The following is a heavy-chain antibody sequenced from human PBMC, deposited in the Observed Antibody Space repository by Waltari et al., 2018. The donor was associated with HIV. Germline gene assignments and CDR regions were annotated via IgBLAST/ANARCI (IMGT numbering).Heavy chain of an antibody. CDR3: ARKYSSSWGAPFDY. CDR1: GFTLSSYG. V-gene: IGHV3-33*01. CDR2: IWYDGSKK. D-gene: IGHD6-13*01. Sequence: QVQLVESGGGVVQPGRSLRLSCATSGFTLSSYGMHWVRQAPGKGLEWVTVIWYDGSKKYYADCVKGRFTISRDNSKNTLYLQMNSLGIEDTAVYYCARKYSSSWGAPFDYWGQGTLVTVSS. J-gene: IGHJ4*02.